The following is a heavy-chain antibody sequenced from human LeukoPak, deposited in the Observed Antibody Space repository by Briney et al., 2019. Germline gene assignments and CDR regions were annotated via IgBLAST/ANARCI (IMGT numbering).Heavy chain of an antibody. CDR3: ARVTALYYYMDV. Sequence: SVKVSCKASGGTFSSYAISWVRQAPGQGLEWMGGIIPIFGTANYAQKLQGRVTMTTDTSTSTVYMELRSLRSDDTAVYYCARVTALYYYMDVWGKGTTATVSS. V-gene: IGHV1-69*05. CDR2: IIPIFGTA. J-gene: IGHJ6*03. CDR1: GGTFSSYA.